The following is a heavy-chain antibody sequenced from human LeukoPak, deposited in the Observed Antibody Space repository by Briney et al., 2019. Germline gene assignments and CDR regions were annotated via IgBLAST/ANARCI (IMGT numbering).Heavy chain of an antibody. J-gene: IGHJ4*02. CDR3: ARHKFRVALGLYYFDY. CDR1: GVSISSSNSY. Sequence: PSETLSLTCTVSGVSISSSNSYWGWIRQPPGKGLEWIGYIYYSGSTNYNPSLKSRVTISVDTSKNQFSLKLSSVTAADTAVYYCARHKFRVALGLYYFDYWGQGTLVTVSS. V-gene: IGHV4-61*05. D-gene: IGHD7-27*01. CDR2: IYYSGST.